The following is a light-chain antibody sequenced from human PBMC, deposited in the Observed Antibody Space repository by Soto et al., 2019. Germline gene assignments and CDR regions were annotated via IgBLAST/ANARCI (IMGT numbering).Light chain of an antibody. CDR1: NSDIGNYNF. V-gene: IGLV2-8*01. CDR3: SSYAGSNNLL. Sequence: QSALTQPPSPSGSPGQSVAISCTGTNSDIGNYNFVSWYQQHPGKAPKLMIYEVNKRPSGVPDRFSGSKSGNTASLTVSGLQPEDEADYYCSSYAGSNNLLFGGGTKLTVL. CDR2: EVN. J-gene: IGLJ2*01.